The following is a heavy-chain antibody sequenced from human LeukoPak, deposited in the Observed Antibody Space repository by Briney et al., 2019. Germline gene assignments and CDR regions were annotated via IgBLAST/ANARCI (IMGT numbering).Heavy chain of an antibody. CDR2: IIPIFGTA. V-gene: IGHV1-69*13. Sequence: ASVKVSCKASGGTFSSYAISWVRQAPGQVLEWMGGIIPIFGTANYAQKFQGRVTITADESTSTAYMELSSLRSEDTAVYYCARSYCSGGSCYSGLWFDPWGQGTLVTVSS. CDR3: ARSYCSGGSCYSGLWFDP. J-gene: IGHJ5*02. D-gene: IGHD2-15*01. CDR1: GGTFSSYA.